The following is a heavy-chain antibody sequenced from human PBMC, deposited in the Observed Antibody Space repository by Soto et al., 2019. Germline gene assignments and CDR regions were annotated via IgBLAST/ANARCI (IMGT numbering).Heavy chain of an antibody. Sequence: GGSLRLSCAASGFTFSSYAMNWVRQAPGKGLEWVSTISGSGDSTYYADSVKGRFTISRDNSKNTLSLQMRSLRAEDTAVYYCAKTSRPTTSAVVPYYGMDVWGQGTTVTVSS. D-gene: IGHD2-15*01. CDR3: AKTSRPTTSAVVPYYGMDV. V-gene: IGHV3-23*01. CDR1: GFTFSSYA. J-gene: IGHJ6*02. CDR2: ISGSGDST.